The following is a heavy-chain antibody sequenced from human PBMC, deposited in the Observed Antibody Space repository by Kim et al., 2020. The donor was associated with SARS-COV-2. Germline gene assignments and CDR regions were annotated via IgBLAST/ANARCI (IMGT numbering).Heavy chain of an antibody. CDR1: GFTFSSYW. J-gene: IGHJ3*02. CDR3: ARPYRGVSFDI. Sequence: GGSLRLSCAASGFTFSSYWMSWVRQAPGKGLERVASIKQDASVISYVDSVRGRFTITRDNAKNSLSLQVDSLKAEDTALYFCARPYRGVSFDIWGRGTMVTVSS. V-gene: IGHV3-7*01. CDR2: IKQDASVI. D-gene: IGHD1-26*01.